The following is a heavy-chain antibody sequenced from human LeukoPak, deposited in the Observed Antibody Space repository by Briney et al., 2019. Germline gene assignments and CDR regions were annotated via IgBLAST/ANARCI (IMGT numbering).Heavy chain of an antibody. CDR1: GFTFSSYS. CDR3: ARDTYYYDSSGYFPGGFDY. CDR2: ISSSSSYI. D-gene: IGHD3-22*01. V-gene: IGHV3-21*01. Sequence: PGGSLRLSCAASGFTFSSYSMNWVRQAPGKGLEWVSSISSSSSYIYYADSVKGRFTISRDNAKNSLYLQMDSLRAEDTAVYYCARDTYYYDSSGYFPGGFDYWGQGTLVTVSS. J-gene: IGHJ4*02.